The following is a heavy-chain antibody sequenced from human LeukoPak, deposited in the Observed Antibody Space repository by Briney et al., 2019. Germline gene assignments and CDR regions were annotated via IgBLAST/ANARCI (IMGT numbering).Heavy chain of an antibody. CDR3: AIEGGGDYGEGFVY. CDR1: VFTTFSKYS. CDR2: IGTRSTSM. D-gene: IGHD4/OR15-4a*01. V-gene: IGHV3-21*01. Sequence: GGSLRLSCGASVFTTFSKYSMNWVRQAPGKGLEWVSCIGTRSTSMYYADSVRGRFSISRDNAKNSVYLQMNSLRAEDTAVYYCAIEGGGDYGEGFVYLVQGTLVTVSS. J-gene: IGHJ4*02.